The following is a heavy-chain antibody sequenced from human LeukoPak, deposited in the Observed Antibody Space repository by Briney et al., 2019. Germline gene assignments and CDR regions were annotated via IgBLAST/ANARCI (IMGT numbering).Heavy chain of an antibody. CDR2: INGDGRNI. Sequence: GGSLRLSCVASGFTFSSYWMHWVRQDPRKGLVWVSRINGDGRNINYADSVRGRFTISRDNAKNSLYLQMNSLRAEDTAVYYCAREEAYSSSWFDAFHIWGQGTMVTVSS. CDR3: AREEAYSSSWFDAFHI. V-gene: IGHV3-74*01. J-gene: IGHJ3*02. D-gene: IGHD6-13*01. CDR1: GFTFSSYW.